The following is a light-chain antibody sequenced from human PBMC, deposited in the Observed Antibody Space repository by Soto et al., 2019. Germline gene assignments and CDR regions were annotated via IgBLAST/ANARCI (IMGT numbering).Light chain of an antibody. V-gene: IGKV1-39*01. CDR3: QQSYGTPIT. CDR1: QSISSY. CDR2: VAS. Sequence: DIQMNQSPSSLSASVGDIVTITCRASQSISSYLNWYQQKPGKAPNLLIYVASSLQSEVPSRFSGSGSGTDFTLTITSLQPEDFATYYCQQSYGTPITFGQGTRLEIK. J-gene: IGKJ5*01.